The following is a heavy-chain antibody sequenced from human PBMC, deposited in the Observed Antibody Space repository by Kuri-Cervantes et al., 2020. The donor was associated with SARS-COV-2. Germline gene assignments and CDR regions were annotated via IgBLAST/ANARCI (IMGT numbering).Heavy chain of an antibody. D-gene: IGHD6-19*01. CDR1: GYTFTSYG. CDR2: ISAYNGNT. Sequence: ASVKVSCKASGYTFTSYGISWVRQAPGQGLEWMEWISAYNGNTNYAQKLQGRVTMTTDTSTSTAYMELRSLRSDDTAVYYCARDRGSSGWSWVYYYYGMDVWGQGTTVTVSS. CDR3: ARDRGSSGWSWVYYYYGMDV. J-gene: IGHJ6*02. V-gene: IGHV1-18*01.